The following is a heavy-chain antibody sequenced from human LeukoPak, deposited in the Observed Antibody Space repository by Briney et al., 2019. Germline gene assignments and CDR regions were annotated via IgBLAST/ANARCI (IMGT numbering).Heavy chain of an antibody. Sequence: PGGSLRLSCAASGFIFNNYAMSWVRQAPGKGPEWVSVISGSGDSTYYAGSVRGRFTLSRDNSKNTLYLQMNSLRAEDTAVYYCARSIRFSGPPDVSGQGTTVTVSS. V-gene: IGHV3-23*01. J-gene: IGHJ6*02. CDR1: GFIFNNYA. D-gene: IGHD3-10*01. CDR2: ISGSGDST. CDR3: ARSIRFSGPPDV.